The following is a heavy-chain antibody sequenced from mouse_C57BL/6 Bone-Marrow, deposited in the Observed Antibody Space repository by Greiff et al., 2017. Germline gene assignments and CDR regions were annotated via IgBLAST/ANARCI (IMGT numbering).Heavy chain of an antibody. CDR2: IDPSDSET. D-gene: IGHD2-3*01. J-gene: IGHJ3*01. Sequence: VQLQQPGAELVRPGSSVKLSCKASGYTFTSYWMHWVKQRPIQGLEWIGNIDPSDSETHYNQKFKDKATLTVDKSSSTAYMQLSSLTSEDSAVYCGGRGVYGGYSWFAYWGQGTLVTVSA. CDR1: GYTFTSYW. CDR3: GRGVYGGYSWFAY. V-gene: IGHV1-52*01.